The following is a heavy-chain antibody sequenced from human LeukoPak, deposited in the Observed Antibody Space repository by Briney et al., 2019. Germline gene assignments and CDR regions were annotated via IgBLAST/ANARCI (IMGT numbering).Heavy chain of an antibody. V-gene: IGHV3-21*01. Sequence: GGALRLSCAASGFTFTSYTMNWVRQAPGKGLEWVSSISSSSNYIYYADSVKGRFTISRDNAKNSLYLQMNSLRAEDTAVYYCARESPECRYFACWGQGTLVTVPS. CDR2: ISSSSNYI. CDR3: ARESPECRYFAC. J-gene: IGHJ4*02. CDR1: GFTFTSYT.